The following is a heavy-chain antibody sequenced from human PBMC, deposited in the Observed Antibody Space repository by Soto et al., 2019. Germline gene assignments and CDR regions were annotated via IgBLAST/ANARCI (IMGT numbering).Heavy chain of an antibody. Sequence: QVQLVESGGGVVQPGRSLRLSCAASGFTFSSYGMHWVRQAPGKGLEWVAVIWYDGSNKYYADSVKGRFTISRDNSKNTLYLQMNSLRAEDTAVYYCAREIRVVGGIYFDYWGQGTLVTVSS. D-gene: IGHD1-26*01. V-gene: IGHV3-33*01. J-gene: IGHJ4*02. CDR3: AREIRVVGGIYFDY. CDR2: IWYDGSNK. CDR1: GFTFSSYG.